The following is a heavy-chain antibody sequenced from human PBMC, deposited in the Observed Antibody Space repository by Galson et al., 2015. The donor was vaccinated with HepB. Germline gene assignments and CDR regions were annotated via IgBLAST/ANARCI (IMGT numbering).Heavy chain of an antibody. J-gene: IGHJ3*02. CDR2: INAGNGNT. CDR1: GYTFTSYA. V-gene: IGHV1-3*01. Sequence: SVKVSCKASGYTFTSYAMHWVRQAPGRRLEWMGWINAGNGNTKYSQKFQGRVTITRDTSASTAYTELSSLRSEDTAVYYCARDVRIEVVGAFDIWGQGTMVTVSS. CDR3: ARDVRIEVVGAFDI. D-gene: IGHD2-15*01.